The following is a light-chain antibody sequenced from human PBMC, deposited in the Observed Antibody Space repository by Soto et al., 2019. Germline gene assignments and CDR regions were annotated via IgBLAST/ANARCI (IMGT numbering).Light chain of an antibody. Sequence: QSVLTQPPSASGTPGQRVTISCSGSTSNIARNTVNWYQQLPGTAPKLLVYNNNQQPSGVPDRFSGSKSGTSASLAISGLQSEDEADYYCAAWDDSLNGYVFGTGTKVTVL. CDR2: NNN. CDR3: AAWDDSLNGYV. V-gene: IGLV1-44*01. J-gene: IGLJ1*01. CDR1: TSNIARNT.